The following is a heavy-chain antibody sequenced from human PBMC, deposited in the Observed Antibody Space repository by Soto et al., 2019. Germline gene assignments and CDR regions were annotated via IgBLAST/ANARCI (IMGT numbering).Heavy chain of an antibody. Sequence: EVHLLESGGDLVQPGGSLRLSCTASGLTFSTYAMSWVRQAPGKGLEWVSDIGGSGTGGRTYYAQSVKGRFTISRDNSKNTVYLQMNSLRADDTAVYYCAKSPGGLDGYNSDYYGMDVWGQGTTVTASS. D-gene: IGHD5-12*01. J-gene: IGHJ6*02. CDR2: IGGSGTGGRT. CDR1: GLTFSTYA. V-gene: IGHV3-23*01. CDR3: AKSPGGLDGYNSDYYGMDV.